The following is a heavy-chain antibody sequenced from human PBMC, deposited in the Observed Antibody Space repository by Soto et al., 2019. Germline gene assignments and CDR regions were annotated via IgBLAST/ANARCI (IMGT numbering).Heavy chain of an antibody. D-gene: IGHD5-12*01. CDR3: ARVIVATIVPSWYFDL. V-gene: IGHV4-31*03. J-gene: IGHJ2*01. Sequence: QVQLQESGPGLVKPSQTLSLTCTVSGGSLSSGGYYWSWIRQHPGKGLEWIGYIYYSGSTYYNPSLKSRVTISVDTSKNQFSLKLSSVTAADTAVYYCARVIVATIVPSWYFDLWGRGTLVTVSS. CDR2: IYYSGST. CDR1: GGSLSSGGYY.